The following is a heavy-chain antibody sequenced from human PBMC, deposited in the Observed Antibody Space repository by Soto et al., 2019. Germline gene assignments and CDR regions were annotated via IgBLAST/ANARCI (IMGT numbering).Heavy chain of an antibody. J-gene: IGHJ4*02. CDR2: IIPIFGTA. Sequence: QVQLVQSGAEVKKPGSSVKVSCKASGGTFSSYAISWVRQAPGQGLEWMGGIIPIFGTANYAQKFQGRVTITADESTSKAYMELSSLRSEDKAVDYCARSLGSPNKVDYWGQGTLVTVSS. D-gene: IGHD1-26*01. CDR1: GGTFSSYA. V-gene: IGHV1-69*01. CDR3: ARSLGSPNKVDY.